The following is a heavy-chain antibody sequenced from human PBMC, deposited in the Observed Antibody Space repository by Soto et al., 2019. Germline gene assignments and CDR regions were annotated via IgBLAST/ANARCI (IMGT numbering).Heavy chain of an antibody. V-gene: IGHV4-4*07. Sequence: QVQLQESGPGLVKPSETLSLTCTVSGGSISSYYWSWIRQPAGKGLEWIGRIYTSGSTNYNPSLKRRVTRSVDMSKNQFSLKLSSVTAADTAVYYCARDVKAMIIGNAFDIWGQGTMVTVSS. J-gene: IGHJ3*02. D-gene: IGHD5-18*01. CDR3: ARDVKAMIIGNAFDI. CDR2: IYTSGST. CDR1: GGSISSYY.